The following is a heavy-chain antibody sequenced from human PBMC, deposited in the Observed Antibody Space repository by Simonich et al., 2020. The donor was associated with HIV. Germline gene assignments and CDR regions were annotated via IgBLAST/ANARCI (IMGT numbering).Heavy chain of an antibody. CDR1: GFTFSSYA. D-gene: IGHD3-16*01. CDR3: ASGGSISSVWADDY. Sequence: QVQLVESGGGVVQPVRSLRLSCAASGFTFSSYAMNWVRQAPGKGLGWVAVISYDGSNKYYADSVKGRFTITRDNSKNTRDLQMNSLRAEDTAVYYCASGGSISSVWADDYWGQGTLVTVSS. CDR2: ISYDGSNK. J-gene: IGHJ4*02. V-gene: IGHV3-30*07.